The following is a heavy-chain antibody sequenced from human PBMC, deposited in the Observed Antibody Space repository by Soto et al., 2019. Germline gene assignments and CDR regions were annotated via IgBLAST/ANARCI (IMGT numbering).Heavy chain of an antibody. J-gene: IGHJ4*02. V-gene: IGHV3-30-3*01. CDR1: GFTFSSYA. D-gene: IGHD6-13*01. Sequence: GGSLRLSCAASGFTFSSYAMHWVRQAPGKGLEWVAVISYDGSNKYYADSVKGRFTISRDNSKNTLYLQMNSLRAEDTAVYYCARAGAAGTLSYFDYWGQGTLVTVSS. CDR2: ISYDGSNK. CDR3: ARAGAAGTLSYFDY.